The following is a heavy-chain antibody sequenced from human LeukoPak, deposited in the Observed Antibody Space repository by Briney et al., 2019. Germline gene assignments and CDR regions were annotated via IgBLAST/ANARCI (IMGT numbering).Heavy chain of an antibody. CDR2: IRSKADNYAT. V-gene: IGHV3-73*01. Sequence: GGSLRLSCAASGFTFRGSAIHWVRQASGKGLEWVGRIRSKADNYATGYAASVKGRFTLSRDDSKNTAYLQMNRLKTEDTAVYYCTRVPTRGSGNDYWGQGTQVTVSP. CDR3: TRVPTRGSGNDY. D-gene: IGHD3-10*01. J-gene: IGHJ4*02. CDR1: GFTFRGSA.